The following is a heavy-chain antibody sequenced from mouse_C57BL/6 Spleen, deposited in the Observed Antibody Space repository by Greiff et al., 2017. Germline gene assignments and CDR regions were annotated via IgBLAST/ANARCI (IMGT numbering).Heavy chain of an antibody. V-gene: IGHV1-80*01. CDR1: GYAFSSYW. CDR2: IYPGDGDT. J-gene: IGHJ3*01. D-gene: IGHD2-1*01. CDR3: AREGDGNPFAY. Sequence: QVQLQQSGAELVKPGASVTISCKASGYAFSSYWMNWVKQRPGKGLEWIGQIYPGDGDTNYNGKFKGKATLTADKSSSTAYMQLSSLTSEDSAVYFCAREGDGNPFAYWGQGTLVTVSA.